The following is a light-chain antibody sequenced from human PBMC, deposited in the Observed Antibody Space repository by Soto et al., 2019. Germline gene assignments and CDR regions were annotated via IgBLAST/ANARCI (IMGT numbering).Light chain of an antibody. CDR3: AAWDDSLNGYV. CDR1: SSSIGGYT. V-gene: IGLV1-44*01. CDR2: NNN. Sequence: SVLTQPPSASGTPGQKVTISCSGGSSSIGGYTVNWYQQLPGTAPRLLIYNNNRRPSGVPDRFSGSKSGTSASLAISGLQSEDEADYYCAAWDDSLNGYVFGTGTKLTVL. J-gene: IGLJ1*01.